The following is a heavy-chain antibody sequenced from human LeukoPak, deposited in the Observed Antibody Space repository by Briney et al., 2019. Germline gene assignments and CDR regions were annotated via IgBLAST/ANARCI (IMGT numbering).Heavy chain of an antibody. V-gene: IGHV1-2*02. CDR3: ARDGTSWGALEDSAFDI. D-gene: IGHD7-27*01. Sequence: ASVKVSCKASGYTFTGYYMHWVRQAPGQGLEWMGWINPNSGGTNYAQKFQGRVTMTRVTSISTAYMELSRLRSDDTAVYYCARDGTSWGALEDSAFDIWGQGTMVTVSS. J-gene: IGHJ3*02. CDR1: GYTFTGYY. CDR2: INPNSGGT.